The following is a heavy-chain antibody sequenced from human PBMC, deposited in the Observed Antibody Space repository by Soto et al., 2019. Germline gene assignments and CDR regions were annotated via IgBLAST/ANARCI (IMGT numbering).Heavy chain of an antibody. D-gene: IGHD2-15*01. V-gene: IGHV4-59*08. CDR3: ARHLVGSASGQDY. J-gene: IGHJ4*02. Sequence: PSETLSLTCTVSGGSISYYFWSWIRQPPGKGLEWIGQIYSSGSPNYNPSLKSRVTISLDTSKNQFSLKLSSVTAADTAVYYCARHLVGSASGQDYWGPGSQVTVSS. CDR1: GGSISYYF. CDR2: IYSSGSP.